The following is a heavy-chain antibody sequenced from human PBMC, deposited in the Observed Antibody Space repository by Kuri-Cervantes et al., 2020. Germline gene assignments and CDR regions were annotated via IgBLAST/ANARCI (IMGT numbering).Heavy chain of an antibody. Sequence: SLKISCAASGFTFDDYAMHWVRQAPGKGLEWVSGISWNSGSIGYADSVKGRFTISRDNAKNSLYLQMNSLRAEDTALYYCARRFDLWGQGTMVTVSS. CDR1: GFTFDDYA. CDR2: ISWNSGSI. V-gene: IGHV3-9*01. CDR3: ARRFDL. J-gene: IGHJ3*01.